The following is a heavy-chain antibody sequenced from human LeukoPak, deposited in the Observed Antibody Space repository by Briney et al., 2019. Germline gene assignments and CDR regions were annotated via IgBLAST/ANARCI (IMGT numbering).Heavy chain of an antibody. CDR2: IIPIFGTA. CDR3: ARQGSSGWYNY. Sequence: ASVKVSCKASGGTFSSYAIIWVRQAPGQGLEWMGGIIPIFGTAKYAQKFQGRVTITADESTSTAYMELSSLRSEDTAVYYCARQGSSGWYNYWGQGTLVTVSS. CDR1: GGTFSSYA. V-gene: IGHV1-69*13. D-gene: IGHD6-19*01. J-gene: IGHJ4*02.